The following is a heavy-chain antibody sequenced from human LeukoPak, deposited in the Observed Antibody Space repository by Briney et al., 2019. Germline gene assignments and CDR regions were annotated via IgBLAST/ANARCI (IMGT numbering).Heavy chain of an antibody. Sequence: PSETLSLTCAVYGGSFSGYYWSWIRQPPGKGLEWIGEINHSGSTNYNPSLKSRVTISVDTSKNQFSLKLSSVTAADTAVYYCARGPLRDYWGQGTLVTVSS. J-gene: IGHJ4*02. V-gene: IGHV4-34*01. CDR3: ARGPLRDY. CDR1: GGSFSGYY. CDR2: INHSGST.